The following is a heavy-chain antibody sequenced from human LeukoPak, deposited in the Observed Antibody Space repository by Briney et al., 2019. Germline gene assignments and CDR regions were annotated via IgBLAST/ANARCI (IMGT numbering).Heavy chain of an antibody. CDR1: GFTLSKAW. CDR2: IKSKTDGGTT. J-gene: IGHJ3*02. V-gene: IGHV3-15*01. CDR3: SLLNYHGTSISAFDI. Sequence: GGSLRLSCAASGFTLSKAWMTWVRQAPGKGLEWIGRIKSKTDGGTTDYAAPVKGRFTISRDDSKNTLFLQMNSLKTEDTAVYYCSLLNYHGTSISAFDIWGQGTMVTVSS. D-gene: IGHD3-22*01.